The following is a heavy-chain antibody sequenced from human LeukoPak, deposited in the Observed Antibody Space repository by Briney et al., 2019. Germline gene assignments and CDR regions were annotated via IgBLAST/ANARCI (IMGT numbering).Heavy chain of an antibody. CDR1: GFTFDDYA. J-gene: IGHJ3*02. Sequence: SLRLSCAASGFTFDDYAMHWVWQAPGKGLEWVSGISWNSGSIGYADSVKGRFTISRDNAKNSLYLQMNSLRAEDTALYYCAKDRAHCSGGSCYSRAHDAFDIWGQGTMVTVSS. CDR3: AKDRAHCSGGSCYSRAHDAFDI. V-gene: IGHV3-9*01. D-gene: IGHD2-15*01. CDR2: ISWNSGSI.